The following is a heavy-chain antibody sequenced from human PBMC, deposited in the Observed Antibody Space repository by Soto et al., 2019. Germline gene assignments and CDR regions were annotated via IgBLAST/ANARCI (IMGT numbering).Heavy chain of an antibody. CDR1: GGSVSSGSYY. CDR3: ASIYNWNRFPL. Sequence: SETLSLTCTVSGGSVSSGSYYWSWIRQPPGKGLEWIGYIYYSGSTNYNPSLKSRVTISVDTSKNQFSLKLSSVTAADTAVYYCASIYNWNRFPLWGQGTMVTVSS. D-gene: IGHD1-20*01. V-gene: IGHV4-61*01. J-gene: IGHJ3*01. CDR2: IYYSGST.